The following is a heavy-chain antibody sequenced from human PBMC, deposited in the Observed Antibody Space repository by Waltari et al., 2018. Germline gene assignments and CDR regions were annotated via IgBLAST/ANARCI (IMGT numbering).Heavy chain of an antibody. D-gene: IGHD2-8*02. Sequence: QLQLQVSRPGLVKPSETLSLTCTVSVGSLSSSSYYSCWIRQPPGKGLEWSGRIYYSGSTYYNPSLKSRVTISVDTSKNQFSLKLSSVTAADTAVYYCARRPSLDWWFDYWGQGTLVTVSS. CDR1: VGSLSSSSYY. CDR2: IYYSGST. CDR3: ARRPSLDWWFDY. V-gene: IGHV4-39*01. J-gene: IGHJ4*02.